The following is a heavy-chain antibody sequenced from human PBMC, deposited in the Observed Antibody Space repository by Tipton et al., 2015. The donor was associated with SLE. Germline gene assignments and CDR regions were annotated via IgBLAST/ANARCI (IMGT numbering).Heavy chain of an antibody. Sequence: SLRLSCTASEFIFSGYGMHWVRQAPGKGLEWVAVIWHDGSNKYYSDSLKGRFTVSRDNSKNTLYLQMNSLRAEDTAVYYCARDLFSYYYYYMDVWGKGTTVTVSS. J-gene: IGHJ6*03. CDR2: IWHDGSNK. CDR3: ARDLFSYYYYYMDV. D-gene: IGHD3-10*02. V-gene: IGHV3-33*01. CDR1: EFIFSGYG.